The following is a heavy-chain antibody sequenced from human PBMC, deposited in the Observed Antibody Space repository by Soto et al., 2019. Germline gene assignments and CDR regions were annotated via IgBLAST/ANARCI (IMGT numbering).Heavy chain of an antibody. D-gene: IGHD7-27*01. CDR1: GGSISSGGYY. CDR3: ARGRTGERLPWGGTNYHYGMDV. J-gene: IGHJ6*02. CDR2: IYYNGDT. Sequence: QVQLQESGPGLVKPSQTLSLTCTVSGGSISSGGYYWSWIRQHPGKGLEWIGYIYYNGDTYYNPSLTSRLTISADTSKKQCSLKLSSVTAADTAVYYCARGRTGERLPWGGTNYHYGMDVWGQGTTVTVSS. V-gene: IGHV4-31*03.